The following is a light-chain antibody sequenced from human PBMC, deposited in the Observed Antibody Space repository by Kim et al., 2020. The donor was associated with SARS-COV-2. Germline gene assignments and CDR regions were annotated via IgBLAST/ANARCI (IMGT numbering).Light chain of an antibody. CDR1: NNDIGAYKY. CDR3: CSYTPTSRLV. V-gene: IGLV2-14*03. J-gene: IGLJ2*01. Sequence: QSVVTQPASVSGSPGQSITISCTGTNNDIGAYKYVSWYQQHPGTVPKLIIYNVSNRPSGVSIRFSGSKSGNTASLTISGLQSEDEADYYCCSYTPTSRLVFGGGTQLTVL. CDR2: NVS.